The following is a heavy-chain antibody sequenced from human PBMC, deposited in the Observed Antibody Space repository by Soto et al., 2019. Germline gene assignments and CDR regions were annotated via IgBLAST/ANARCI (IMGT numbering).Heavy chain of an antibody. CDR1: GGSIRNGDYY. Sequence: SETLSLTCTVSGGSIRNGDYYWGWIRQPPGKGLEWIGYVYYSGTTYSHPSLNSRVSISVDTSENLFSLRLTSVTAADTAVYYCVTVNLVGAAYYFDYWGPGTLVTVSS. CDR3: VTVNLVGAAYYFDY. J-gene: IGHJ4*02. V-gene: IGHV4-30-4*01. CDR2: VYYSGTT. D-gene: IGHD1-26*01.